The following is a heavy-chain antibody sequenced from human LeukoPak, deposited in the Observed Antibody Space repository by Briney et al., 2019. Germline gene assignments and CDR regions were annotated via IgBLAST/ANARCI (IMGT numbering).Heavy chain of an antibody. V-gene: IGHV4-59*11. CDR3: AREKWELLPIFDY. D-gene: IGHD1-26*01. CDR2: IYYTGST. CDR1: GASISSHY. Sequence: PSETLSLTCSVSGASISSHYWSWIRQPPGKGLEWIGYIYYTGSTSYNPSLKSRVTISVDTSKNQFSLKLISVTGADTAGYYCAREKWELLPIFDYWGRGILVTVSP. J-gene: IGHJ4*02.